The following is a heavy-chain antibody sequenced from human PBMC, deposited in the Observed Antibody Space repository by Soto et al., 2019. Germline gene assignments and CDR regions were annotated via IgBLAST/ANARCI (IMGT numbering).Heavy chain of an antibody. CDR2: IYYSGST. D-gene: IGHD6-13*01. CDR3: ARHGSSSWSNWFDP. Sequence: PSETLSLTCNNSGSPISSYYWSRMRQSPGKGLEWIGYIYYSGSTNYNPSLKSRVTILVDTSKNQFSLNLSSVTAADTAVYYCARHGSSSWSNWFDPWGQGTLVTVS. J-gene: IGHJ5*02. V-gene: IGHV4-59*08. CDR1: GSPISSYY.